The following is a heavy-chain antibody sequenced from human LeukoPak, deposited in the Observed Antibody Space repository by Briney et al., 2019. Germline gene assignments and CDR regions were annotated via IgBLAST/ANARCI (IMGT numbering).Heavy chain of an antibody. J-gene: IGHJ6*04. Sequence: GGSLRLSCAASGFTFDDYAMHWVRQAPGKGLEWVSGISWNSGSIGYADSVKGRFTISRDNAKNSLYLQMNSLRAEDTALYYCAKGPSGGMYYDILTGMDVWGKGTTVTISS. CDR1: GFTFDDYA. CDR2: ISWNSGSI. V-gene: IGHV3-9*01. D-gene: IGHD3-9*01. CDR3: AKGPSGGMYYDILTGMDV.